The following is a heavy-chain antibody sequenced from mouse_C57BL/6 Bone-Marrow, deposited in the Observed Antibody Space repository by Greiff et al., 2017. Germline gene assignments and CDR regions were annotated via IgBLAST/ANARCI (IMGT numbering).Heavy chain of an antibody. CDR1: EYEFPSHD. D-gene: IGHD1-1*01. CDR2: INSDGGST. Sequence: VQLQQSGGGLVQPGESLKLSCESNEYEFPSHDMSWVRKTPEKRLELVAAINSDGGSTYYPDTMERRFIISRDNTKKTLYLQMSSLRSEDTALYYCARGGGRSDWYFDVWGTGTTVTVSS. V-gene: IGHV5-2*01. J-gene: IGHJ1*03. CDR3: ARGGGRSDWYFDV.